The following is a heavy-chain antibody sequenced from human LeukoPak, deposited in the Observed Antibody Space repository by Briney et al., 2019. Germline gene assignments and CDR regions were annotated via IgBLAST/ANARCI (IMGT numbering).Heavy chain of an antibody. J-gene: IGHJ4*02. D-gene: IGHD2-15*01. CDR3: ARDEGFCSGGRGHIPGFDS. Sequence: GGSLRLSCAASGFTFNSYSMNWVRQAPGKRLEWVSFISSSSSYIYYSDSVKGRFTVSRDNAKDSLYLEMNSLRAEDTAVYYCARDEGFCSGGRGHIPGFDSWGQGTLVTVSS. CDR1: GFTFNSYS. V-gene: IGHV3-21*01. CDR2: ISSSSSYI.